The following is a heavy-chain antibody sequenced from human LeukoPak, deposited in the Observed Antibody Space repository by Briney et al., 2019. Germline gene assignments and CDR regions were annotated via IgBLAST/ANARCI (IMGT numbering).Heavy chain of an antibody. D-gene: IGHD3-22*01. Sequence: GGSLRLSCATSGFTFSNAWMNWVRQAPGEGLEWVGRIRSNSDGGTIDYAAPVKGRFTLSRDDSKTTLYLQMNSLQTEDTAVYYCAADFYDSTWGQGTLVTVSS. J-gene: IGHJ5*02. CDR1: GFTFSNAW. CDR3: AADFYDST. V-gene: IGHV3-15*07. CDR2: IRSNSDGGTI.